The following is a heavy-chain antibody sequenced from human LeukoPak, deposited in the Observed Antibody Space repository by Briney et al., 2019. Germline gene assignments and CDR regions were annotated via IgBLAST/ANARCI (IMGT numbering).Heavy chain of an antibody. D-gene: IGHD3-16*01. V-gene: IGHV4-39*07. Sequence: SETLSLTCTVSGASISSSTYYWAWIRQPPGKSLEWIGSIYSSGLTYYHPSLKSRLTISSDTSNNQFSLKLRSVTAADTAVYYCARETSQKGAHYMDVWGKGTTVTISS. CDR1: GASISSSTYY. CDR3: ARETSQKGAHYMDV. J-gene: IGHJ6*03. CDR2: IYSSGLT.